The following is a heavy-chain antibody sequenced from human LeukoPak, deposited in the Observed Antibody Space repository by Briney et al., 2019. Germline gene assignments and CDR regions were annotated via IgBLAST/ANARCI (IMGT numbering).Heavy chain of an antibody. Sequence: SETLSLTCTVSGGSISSGDYYWSWIRQPPGMGLYWIGYIYSSGSTYYNPSLKSRIAISVDTSKNQFSLILTAVTAADTAVYYCARAGDSSGYYVSWFDPWGQGTLVTVSS. CDR3: ARAGDSSGYYVSWFDP. D-gene: IGHD3-22*01. CDR1: GGSISSGDYY. J-gene: IGHJ5*02. V-gene: IGHV4-30-4*01. CDR2: IYSSGST.